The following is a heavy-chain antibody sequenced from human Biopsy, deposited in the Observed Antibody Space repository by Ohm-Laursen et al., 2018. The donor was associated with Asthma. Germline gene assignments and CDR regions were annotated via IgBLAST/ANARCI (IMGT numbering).Heavy chain of an antibody. J-gene: IGHJ3*02. V-gene: IGHV1-3*01. CDR2: INAGNGDT. Sequence: ASVKVSCKASGYTFTNYAMHWVRQAPGQRLEWMGWINAGNGDTKYSQKFQGRVTITRDTSASTAYMELSSLRSEDTAVYYCASSIAVADSDAFDIWGQGTMVTVSS. CDR3: ASSIAVADSDAFDI. D-gene: IGHD6-19*01. CDR1: GYTFTNYA.